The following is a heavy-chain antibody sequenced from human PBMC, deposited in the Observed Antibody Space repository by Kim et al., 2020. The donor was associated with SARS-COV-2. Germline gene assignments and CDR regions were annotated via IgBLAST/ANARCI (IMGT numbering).Heavy chain of an antibody. D-gene: IGHD5-12*01. V-gene: IGHV1-69*01. Sequence: QKFQGRVTITADESTSTAYMELSSLRSEDTAVYYCARDPRWLHPYGAFDIWGQGTMVTVSS. J-gene: IGHJ3*02. CDR3: ARDPRWLHPYGAFDI.